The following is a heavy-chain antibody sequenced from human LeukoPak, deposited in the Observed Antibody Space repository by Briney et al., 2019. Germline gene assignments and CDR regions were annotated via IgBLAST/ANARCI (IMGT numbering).Heavy chain of an antibody. CDR3: ARGSSSSGWFDP. D-gene: IGHD6-6*01. CDR1: GYTFTSYD. V-gene: IGHV1-8*01. Sequence: VSVKVSCKASGYTFTSYDINWVRQATGQGLEWMGWMNPNSGNTGYAQKFQGRVTMTRNTSISTAYMELSSLRSEDTAVYYCARGSSSSGWFDPWGQGTLVTVSS. CDR2: MNPNSGNT. J-gene: IGHJ5*02.